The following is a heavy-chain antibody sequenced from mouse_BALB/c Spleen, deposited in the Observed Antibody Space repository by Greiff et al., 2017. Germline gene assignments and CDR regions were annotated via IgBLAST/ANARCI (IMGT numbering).Heavy chain of an antibody. CDR3: ARSGGNYDY. D-gene: IGHD2-1*01. CDR1: GYAFSSYW. J-gene: IGHJ3*01. Sequence: VKLQESGAELVRPGSSVKISCKASGYAFSSYWMNWVKQRPGQGLEWIGQIYPGDGDTNYNGKFKGKATLTADKSSSTAYMQLSSLTSEDSAVYFCARSGGNYDYWGQGTLVTVSA. CDR2: IYPGDGDT. V-gene: IGHV1-80*01.